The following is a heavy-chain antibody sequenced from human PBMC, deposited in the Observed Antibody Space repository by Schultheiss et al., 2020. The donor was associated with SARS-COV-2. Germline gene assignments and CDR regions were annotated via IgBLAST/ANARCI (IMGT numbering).Heavy chain of an antibody. J-gene: IGHJ3*02. CDR3: ARKGCSSTSCYSAYAFDI. D-gene: IGHD2-2*01. CDR1: GGSFSGYY. CDR2: INHSGST. Sequence: SETLSLTCAVYGGSFSGYYWSWIRQPPGKGLEWIGEINHSGSTNYNPSLKSRVTISVDTSKNQFSLKLSSVTAADTAVYYCARKGCSSTSCYSAYAFDIWGQGTMVTVSS. V-gene: IGHV4-34*01.